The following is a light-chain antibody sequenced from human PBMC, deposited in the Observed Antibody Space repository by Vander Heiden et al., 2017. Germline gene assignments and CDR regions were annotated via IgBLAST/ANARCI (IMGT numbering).Light chain of an antibody. J-gene: IGKJ3*01. CDR3: QQNGSSPGT. CDR1: QSVSSSY. CDR2: AAS. V-gene: IGKV3-20*01. Sequence: EIALTQSPGPLSLSPGERATLSCRASQSVSSSYLAWYQQKPGQAPRLLIYAASSRATGIPDRFSGSGSGTDFTLTISRLEPEDFAVYYCQQNGSSPGTFGHGTKVDIK.